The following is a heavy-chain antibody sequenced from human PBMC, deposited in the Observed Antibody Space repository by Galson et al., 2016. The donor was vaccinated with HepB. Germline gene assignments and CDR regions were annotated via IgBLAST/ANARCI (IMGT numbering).Heavy chain of an antibody. CDR3: ARHRTYGDSPAAFEI. D-gene: IGHD2-21*02. J-gene: IGHJ3*02. CDR1: GVSVRSRSFS. V-gene: IGHV4-39*01. Sequence: ETLSLTCSVSGVSVRSRSFSWVWIRQPPGRGLEWIGNIYYGGSPYYSAPLKSRVSMSIDTSKNQFSLNLSSVTAADTAVYYCARHRTYGDSPAAFEIWGRGTMVAVSS. CDR2: IYYGGSP.